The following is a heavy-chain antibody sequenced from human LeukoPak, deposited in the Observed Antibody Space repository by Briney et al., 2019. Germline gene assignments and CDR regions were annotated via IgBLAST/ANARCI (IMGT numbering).Heavy chain of an antibody. CDR3: ARDLGSSTTMIVIWSEGGFDY. CDR2: ISASGSTI. V-gene: IGHV3-11*04. J-gene: IGHJ4*02. Sequence: GGSLRLSCIASGFTFTHYAMTWVRQAPGKGLEWVSDISASGSTIHYADSVKGRFTNSRDNAKNSLYLQMNSLRAEDTAVYYCARDLGSSTTMIVIWSEGGFDYWGQGTLVTVSS. D-gene: IGHD3-22*01. CDR1: GFTFTHYA.